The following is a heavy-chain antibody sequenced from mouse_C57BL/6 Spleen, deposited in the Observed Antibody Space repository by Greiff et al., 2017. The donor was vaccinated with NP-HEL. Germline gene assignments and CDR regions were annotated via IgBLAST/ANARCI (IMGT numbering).Heavy chain of an antibody. Sequence: EVQLQQSGPVLVKPGASVKMSCKASGYKFTDYYMNWVKQSHGKSLEWIGVINPYNGGTSYNQKFKGKATLTVDKSSSTAYMELNSLTSEDSAVYYCARSPYYDAMDYWGQGTSVTVSS. D-gene: IGHD2-10*01. CDR1: GYKFTDYY. CDR2: INPYNGGT. J-gene: IGHJ4*01. CDR3: ARSPYYDAMDY. V-gene: IGHV1-19*01.